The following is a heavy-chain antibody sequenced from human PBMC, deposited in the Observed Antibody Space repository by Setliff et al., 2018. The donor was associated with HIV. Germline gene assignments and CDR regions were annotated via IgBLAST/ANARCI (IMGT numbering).Heavy chain of an antibody. CDR2: IIPILGIA. CDR1: GSTFSTYD. D-gene: IGHD3-22*01. J-gene: IGHJ3*02. CDR3: ASTYYYESSGYLADAFDI. V-gene: IGHV1-69*10. Sequence: SVKVSCKASGSTFSTYDINWVRQAPGQGPEWMGGIIPILGIANYAQKFQGRVTITADNSTSTAYMELSSLRSEDTALNYCASTYYYESSGYLADAFDIWGQGTMVTVSS.